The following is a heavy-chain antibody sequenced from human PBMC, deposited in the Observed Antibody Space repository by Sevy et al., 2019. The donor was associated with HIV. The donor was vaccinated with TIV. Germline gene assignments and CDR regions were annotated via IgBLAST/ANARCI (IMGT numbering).Heavy chain of an antibody. CDR1: GFTFSSYA. CDR2: ISYDGSNK. V-gene: IGHV3-30*04. Sequence: GGSLRLSRAASGFTFSSYAMHWVRQAPGKGLEWVAVISYDGSNKYYADSVKGRFTISRDNSKNTLYLQMNSLRAEDTAVYYCARDIVVVVAATPYYYYGMDVWGQGTTVTVSS. D-gene: IGHD2-15*01. CDR3: ARDIVVVVAATPYYYYGMDV. J-gene: IGHJ6*02.